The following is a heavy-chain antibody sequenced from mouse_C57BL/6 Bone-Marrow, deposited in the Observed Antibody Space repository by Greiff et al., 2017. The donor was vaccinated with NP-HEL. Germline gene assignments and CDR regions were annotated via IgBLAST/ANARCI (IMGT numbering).Heavy chain of an antibody. Sequence: VMLVESGAELARPGASVKLSCKASGYTFTSYGISWVKQRTGQGLEWIGEIYPRSGNTYYNEKFKGKATLTADKSSSTAYMELRSLTSEDSAVYFCARERWLFSDYWGQGTTLTVSS. CDR2: IYPRSGNT. CDR1: GYTFTSYG. V-gene: IGHV1-81*01. J-gene: IGHJ2*01. D-gene: IGHD2-3*01. CDR3: ARERWLFSDY.